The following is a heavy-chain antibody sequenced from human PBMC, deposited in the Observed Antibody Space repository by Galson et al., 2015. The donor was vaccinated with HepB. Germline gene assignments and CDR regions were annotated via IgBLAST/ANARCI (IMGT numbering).Heavy chain of an antibody. V-gene: IGHV1-18*01. CDR1: GYTFTSYG. J-gene: IGHJ4*02. CDR2: ISAYNGNT. D-gene: IGHD3-10*01. CDR3: SRDRGTPYGSGPTNDY. Sequence: SVKVSCKASGYTFTSYGISWVRQAPGQGLEWMGWISAYNGNTNYAHKPQGRVTMTTDTSTSTADMELRSLRSDDTAVYYCSRDRGTPYGSGPTNDYWGQGTLVTVSS.